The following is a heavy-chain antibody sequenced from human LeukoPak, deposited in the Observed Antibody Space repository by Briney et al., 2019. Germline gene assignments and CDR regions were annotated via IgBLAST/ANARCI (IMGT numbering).Heavy chain of an antibody. V-gene: IGHV3-33*01. D-gene: IGHD3-9*01. J-gene: IGHJ4*02. CDR3: ARSLLRYFDWLLFDY. CDR2: IWYDGSNK. CDR1: GFTFSSYG. Sequence: GGSLRLSCAASGFTFSSYGMHWVRQAPGKGLEWVAVIWYDGSNKYYADSVKGRLTISRDNSKNTLYLQMNSLRAEDTAVYYCARSLLRYFDWLLFDYWGQGTLVTVSS.